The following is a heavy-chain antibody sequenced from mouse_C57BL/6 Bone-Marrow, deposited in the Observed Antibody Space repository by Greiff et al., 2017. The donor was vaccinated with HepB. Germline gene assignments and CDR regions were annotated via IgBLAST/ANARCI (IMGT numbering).Heavy chain of an antibody. CDR2: IYPRSGNT. D-gene: IGHD4-1*01. Sequence: QVQLKQSGAELARPGASVKLSCKASGYTFTSYGISWVKQRTGQGLEWIGEIYPRSGNTYYNEKFKGKATLTADKSSSTAYMELRSLTSEDSAVYFCAPNWDGGFAYWGQGTLVTVSA. CDR1: GYTFTSYG. J-gene: IGHJ3*01. CDR3: APNWDGGFAY. V-gene: IGHV1-81*01.